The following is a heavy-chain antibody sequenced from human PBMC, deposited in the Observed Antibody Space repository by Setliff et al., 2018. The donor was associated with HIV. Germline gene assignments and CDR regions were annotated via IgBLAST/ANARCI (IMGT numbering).Heavy chain of an antibody. CDR2: IYNTGST. D-gene: IGHD1-1*01. CDR3: ATDTTSYGKLRFNYYYYYMDV. CDR1: GGSISSGGFY. Sequence: SETLSLTCTVTGGSISSGGFYWTWIRQHPGKGLEWIGYIYNTGSTYHSPSLKSRVTISVDTSKNQFSLKLSSVTAADTAVYYCATDTTSYGKLRFNYYYYYMDVWGKGTTVTVSS. J-gene: IGHJ6*03. V-gene: IGHV4-31*03.